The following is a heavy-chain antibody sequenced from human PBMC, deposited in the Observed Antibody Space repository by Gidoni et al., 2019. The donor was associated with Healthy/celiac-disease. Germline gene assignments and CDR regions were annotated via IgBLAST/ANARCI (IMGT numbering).Heavy chain of an antibody. J-gene: IGHJ4*02. CDR2: INGNGGRT. D-gene: IGHD3-10*01. Sequence: EVQLVESGGGVVRPGGSLSLSCAASGFTFDDYGMSWVRQAPGKGLEWVSGINGNGGRTGYADAVKGRFTISRDNAKNSLYLQMNSLRAEDTALYYCARDLSAGSGSWGYFDYWGQGTLVTVSS. V-gene: IGHV3-20*04. CDR1: GFTFDDYG. CDR3: ARDLSAGSGSWGYFDY.